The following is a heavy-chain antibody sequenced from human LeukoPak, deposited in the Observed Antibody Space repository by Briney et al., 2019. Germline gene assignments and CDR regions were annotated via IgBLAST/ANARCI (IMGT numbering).Heavy chain of an antibody. CDR1: GFRFSGYW. V-gene: IGHV3-7*03. CDR2: IKGDGSET. J-gene: IGHJ4*02. CDR3: AREEVKSFDN. Sequence: PGGSLRLSCAASGFRFSGYWMTWVRQAPGKGLEWVANIKGDGSETSYMTSVRGRFTISRDNAKNSLYLQMNNLRVEDTAVYYCAREEVKSFDNWGQGTLVTVSS.